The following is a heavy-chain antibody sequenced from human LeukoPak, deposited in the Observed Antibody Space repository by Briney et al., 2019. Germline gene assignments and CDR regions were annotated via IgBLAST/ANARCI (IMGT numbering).Heavy chain of an antibody. CDR1: GGSISSSSYY. V-gene: IGHV4-39*01. CDR3: ARPIAGATTWFDP. CDR2: IYYSGST. J-gene: IGHJ5*02. Sequence: PSETLSLTCTVSGGSISSSSYYWGWIRQPPGKGLEWIGSIYYSGSTYYNPSLKSRVTISVDTSKNQFSLKLSSVTAADTAVYYCARPIAGATTWFDPWGQGTLVTVSS. D-gene: IGHD1-26*01.